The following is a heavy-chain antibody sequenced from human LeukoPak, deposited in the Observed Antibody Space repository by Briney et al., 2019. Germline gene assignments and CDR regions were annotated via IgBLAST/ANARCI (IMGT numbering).Heavy chain of an antibody. Sequence: KPGGSLRLSCAASGFTFSDYYMSWIRQAPGKGLEWVSYISSSGSTIHYADSVKGRLTISRDNAKNSLYLQMNSLRAEDTAVYYCVRAVGLQYFHHWGQGTLVTVSS. CDR2: ISSSGSTI. D-gene: IGHD4-11*01. J-gene: IGHJ1*01. CDR3: VRAVGLQYFHH. V-gene: IGHV3-11*04. CDR1: GFTFSDYY.